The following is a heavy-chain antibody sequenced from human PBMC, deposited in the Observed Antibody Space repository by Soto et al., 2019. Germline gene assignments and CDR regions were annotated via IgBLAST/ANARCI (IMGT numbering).Heavy chain of an antibody. D-gene: IGHD6-6*01. V-gene: IGHV1-2*04. Sequence: ASVKVSCKASGYTFTSYGISWVRQAPGQGLEWMGWINPNNGGTNYAQKFQGWVTMTRDTSISTAYMELSRLRSDDTAVYYCAREIPYSSSSPLDYWGQGTLVTVSS. CDR3: AREIPYSSSSPLDY. CDR2: INPNNGGT. CDR1: GYTFTSYG. J-gene: IGHJ4*02.